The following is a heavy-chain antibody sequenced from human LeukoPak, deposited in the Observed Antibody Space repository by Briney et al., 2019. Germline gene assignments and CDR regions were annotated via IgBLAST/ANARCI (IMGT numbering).Heavy chain of an antibody. J-gene: IGHJ5*02. V-gene: IGHV3-21*01. CDR3: AREIHSSSWYWFDP. D-gene: IGHD6-13*01. CDR2: ISSSGSYI. CDR1: GFTFSNYI. Sequence: GGSLRLSCAASGFTFSNYIMNWVRQAPGKGLEWVSSISSSGSYIYYADSVKGRFTISRDNAKNSLYLQMNSLRAEDTAVYYCAREIHSSSWYWFDPWGQGTLVTVSS.